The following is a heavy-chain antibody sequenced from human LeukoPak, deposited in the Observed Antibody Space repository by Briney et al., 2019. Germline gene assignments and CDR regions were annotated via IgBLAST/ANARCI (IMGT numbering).Heavy chain of an antibody. CDR2: ISSNSSTI. CDR1: GSTFTYCY. J-gene: IGHJ3*02. CDR3: PRDRTWGDTFDI. V-gene: IGHV3-11*04. Sequence: LRPACGAAGSTFTYCYMSGSRKAPGKGLEWVSFISSNSSTIHYADSANGRSTVSRDNTKNSVYFQMNTLRVEDTAVYYCPRDRTWGDTFDIWGQGTMVTVSS. D-gene: IGHD1-26*01.